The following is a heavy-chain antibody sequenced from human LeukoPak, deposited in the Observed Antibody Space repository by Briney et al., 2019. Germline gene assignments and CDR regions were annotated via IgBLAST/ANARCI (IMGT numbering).Heavy chain of an antibody. D-gene: IGHD5-18*01. Sequence: ASVKVSCKASGYTFTTYGISWVRQAPGHGLEWMGWISAFNGHTNYAQSRQDRVTMTTDTSTSTVYMELSSLISDDTAVYYCARVDTVNYYYYMDVWGKGTPVTVPS. J-gene: IGHJ6*03. CDR1: GYTFTTYG. V-gene: IGHV1-18*01. CDR3: ARVDTVNYYYYMDV. CDR2: ISAFNGHT.